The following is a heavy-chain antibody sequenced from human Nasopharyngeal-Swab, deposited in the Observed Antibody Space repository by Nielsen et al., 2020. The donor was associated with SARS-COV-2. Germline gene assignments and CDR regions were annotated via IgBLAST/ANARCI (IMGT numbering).Heavy chain of an antibody. CDR3: AKDSYDSSGYSYYYGMDV. CDR2: SSGSGGST. CDR1: GFTFSSYA. J-gene: IGHJ6*02. Sequence: GESLKISCTASGFTFSSYAMSWVRQAPGTGLEWVSASSGSGGSTYYADSVKGRFTISRDNSKNTLYLQMNSLRAEDTAVYYCAKDSYDSSGYSYYYGMDVWGQGTTVTVSS. V-gene: IGHV3-23*01. D-gene: IGHD3-22*01.